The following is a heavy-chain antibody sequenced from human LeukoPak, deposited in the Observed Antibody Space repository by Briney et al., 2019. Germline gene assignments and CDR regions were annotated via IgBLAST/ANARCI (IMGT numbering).Heavy chain of an antibody. V-gene: IGHV3-23*01. CDR1: GFTFSDYA. Sequence: AGSLRRTCAASGFTFSDYAMSWLRQAPGKGLKWVSAISGGGSNTYYEDHVKGRFTISRDNSKNTMYLQMNGLAAEDTAIYYCAKGRSGLYVFDYWGQGTLVTVSS. J-gene: IGHJ4*02. D-gene: IGHD6-19*01. CDR2: ISGGGSNT. CDR3: AKGRSGLYVFDY.